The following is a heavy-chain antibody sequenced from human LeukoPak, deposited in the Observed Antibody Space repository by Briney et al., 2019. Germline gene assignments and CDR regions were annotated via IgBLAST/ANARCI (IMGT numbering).Heavy chain of an antibody. Sequence: ASVKVSCKASGYTFTGYYMHWVRQAPGQGLEWMGWINPNSGGTNYAQKFQGRVTMTRDTSISTAYMELSRLRSDDTAVYYCASGYSSTRGREVIDYWGQGTLVTVSS. D-gene: IGHD2-2*01. CDR2: INPNSGGT. V-gene: IGHV1-2*02. CDR1: GYTFTGYY. CDR3: ASGYSSTRGREVIDY. J-gene: IGHJ4*02.